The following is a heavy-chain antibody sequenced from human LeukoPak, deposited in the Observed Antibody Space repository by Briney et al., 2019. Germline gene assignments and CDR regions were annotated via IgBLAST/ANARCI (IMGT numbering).Heavy chain of an antibody. CDR1: GGSISSGGYY. D-gene: IGHD3-22*01. CDR3: ARVSTYYYDSSGYPYYYYGMDV. V-gene: IGHV4-31*03. J-gene: IGHJ6*02. CDR2: IYYSGST. Sequence: PSETLSLTCTVSGGSISSGGYYWSWIRQHPGKGLEWIGYIYYSGSTYYNPSLKSRVTISVDTSKNQFSLKLSSVTAADTAVYYCARVSTYYYDSSGYPYYYYGMDVWGQGTTVTVSS.